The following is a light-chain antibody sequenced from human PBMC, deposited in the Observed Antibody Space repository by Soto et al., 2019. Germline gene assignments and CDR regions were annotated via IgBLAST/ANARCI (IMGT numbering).Light chain of an antibody. Sequence: QSALTQPASVSGSPGQSITISCTGTSSDVGGYNYVSWYQQHPGKAPKLMIYEVSNRPSGVSNRFSGSKSGNTASLTTSGLQAEDEADYYCSSYTSSSTLYVFGTGTKV. V-gene: IGLV2-14*01. CDR3: SSYTSSSTLYV. CDR2: EVS. J-gene: IGLJ1*01. CDR1: SSDVGGYNY.